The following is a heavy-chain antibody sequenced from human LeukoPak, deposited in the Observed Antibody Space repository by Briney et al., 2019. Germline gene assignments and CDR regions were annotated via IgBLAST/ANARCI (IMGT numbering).Heavy chain of an antibody. Sequence: GGSLRLSCAASGFTFSSYSMSWVRHAPGKGLEWVSAISGSGGSTYCADSVERRFTISSDNSKNTLYLQMNNPRAEDTAIYSGARQTWSYLGPDYFDYWGQGTLVTVSS. CDR1: GFTFSSYS. V-gene: IGHV3-23*01. J-gene: IGHJ4*02. CDR3: ARQTWSYLGPDYFDY. CDR2: ISGSGGST. D-gene: IGHD1-26*01.